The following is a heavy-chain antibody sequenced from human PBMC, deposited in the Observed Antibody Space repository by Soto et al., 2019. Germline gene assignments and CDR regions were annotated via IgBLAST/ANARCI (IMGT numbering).Heavy chain of an antibody. CDR2: ISYDGSNK. V-gene: IGHV3-30*14. D-gene: IGHD4-17*01. Sequence: LRLSCAASGFTFSSYPVHWVRQAPGKGLEWVAVISYDGSNKYYADSVKGRFTISRDNSKKTLFLQMNTLGPDDTAVYYCARDSILSGTTRPPPLDYWGQGTLVTVSS. J-gene: IGHJ4*02. CDR1: GFTFSSYP. CDR3: ARDSILSGTTRPPPLDY.